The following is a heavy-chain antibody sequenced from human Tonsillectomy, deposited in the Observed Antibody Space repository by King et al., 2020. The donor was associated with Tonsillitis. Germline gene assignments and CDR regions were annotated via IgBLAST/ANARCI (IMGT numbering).Heavy chain of an antibody. CDR1: GFTFSNYV. Sequence: VQLVESGGGLVQPGGSLRLSCAASGFTFSNYVMTWVRQAPGKGLEWVSSISGSGDTTYYADSVKGRFTISRDNSKNTLYLQMNSLRAADTAVYYCAKDHVTSGWWDFDSWGQGTLVTVSS. CDR3: AKDHVTSGWWDFDS. CDR2: ISGSGDTT. J-gene: IGHJ4*02. V-gene: IGHV3-23*04. D-gene: IGHD6-19*01.